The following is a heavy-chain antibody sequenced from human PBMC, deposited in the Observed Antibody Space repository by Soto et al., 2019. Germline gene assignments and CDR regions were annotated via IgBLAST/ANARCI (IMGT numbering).Heavy chain of an antibody. CDR1: GDSISTSSYY. D-gene: IGHD2-2*01. V-gene: IGHV4-39*07. CDR2: IYYSGAT. Sequence: PSETLSLTCDVSGDSISTSSYYWGWIRQPPGKGLEWIASIYYSGATYYNPSLKSRVTISVDTSKNQFSLKLSSVTAADTAVYYCATNQRGKVVVPAARGRYYYGMDVWGQGTTVTVSS. J-gene: IGHJ6*02. CDR3: ATNQRGKVVVPAARGRYYYGMDV.